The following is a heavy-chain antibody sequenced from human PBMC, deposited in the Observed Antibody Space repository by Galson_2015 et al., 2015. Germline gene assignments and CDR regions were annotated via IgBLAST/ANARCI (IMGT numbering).Heavy chain of an antibody. Sequence: SVKVSCKASGDTFTRFGISWVRQAPGQGPEWMGWITAYNGNTNYAQRFQGRVTLTTDTSTNTAYMEMTSLRSDDTALYYCAVLTGSDSRGCYRRSFDAFDIWGQGTVVTVS. CDR2: ITAYNGNT. V-gene: IGHV1-18*01. J-gene: IGHJ3*02. CDR1: GDTFTRFG. CDR3: AVLTGSDSRGCYRRSFDAFDI. D-gene: IGHD3-22*01.